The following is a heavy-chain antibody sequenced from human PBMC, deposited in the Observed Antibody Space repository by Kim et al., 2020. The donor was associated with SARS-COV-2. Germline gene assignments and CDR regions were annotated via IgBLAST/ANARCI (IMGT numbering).Heavy chain of an antibody. J-gene: IGHJ3*01. Sequence: FYADSVKGRFTISRDNTKNTLYRQLNSLRAEDTAIYYCVRQVAGSNFDVWGQGTMVTVSS. CDR3: VRQVAGSNFDV. V-gene: IGHV3-23*01. D-gene: IGHD3-10*01.